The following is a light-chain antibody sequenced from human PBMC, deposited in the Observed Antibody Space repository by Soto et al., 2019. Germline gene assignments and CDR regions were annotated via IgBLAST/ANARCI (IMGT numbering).Light chain of an antibody. CDR1: SSNIGSNA. J-gene: IGLJ2*01. Sequence: QSVLTQPPSASWTPGQRVTISCSGSSSNIGSNAVNWYQQLPGTAPKLLIYSTNQRPSGVPDRFSGSKSGTSASLAISGLQSEDEADYYCAAWDDSLNGLFGGGTKLTVL. CDR2: STN. V-gene: IGLV1-44*01. CDR3: AAWDDSLNGL.